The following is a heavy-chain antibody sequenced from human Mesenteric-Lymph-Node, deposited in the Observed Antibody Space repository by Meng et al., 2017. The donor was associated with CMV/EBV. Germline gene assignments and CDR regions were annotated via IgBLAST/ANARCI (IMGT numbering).Heavy chain of an antibody. V-gene: IGHV3-20*04. CDR2: INWNGRST. D-gene: IGHD3-3*01. CDR3: AGDFGVDHYFGMAV. CDR1: GFAFDDYA. J-gene: IGHJ6*02. Sequence: GESLKISCAVSGFAFDDYAMAWVRQVPGKGLEWLCGINWNGRSTSYADSVKGRFTISRDNANSLYLQMNSLRADDTALYYCAGDFGVDHYFGMAVWGLGTTVTVSS.